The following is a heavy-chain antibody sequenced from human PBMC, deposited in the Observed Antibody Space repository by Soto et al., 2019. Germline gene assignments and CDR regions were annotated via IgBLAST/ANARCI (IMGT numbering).Heavy chain of an antibody. CDR2: IYSSGST. D-gene: IGHD6-13*01. CDR3: AGGAAADYFDY. J-gene: IGHJ4*02. V-gene: IGHV4-4*07. Sequence: SETLSLTXTVSSGSMSTYYWSWIRQPAGKGLEWIGRIYSSGSTLYNPSLKSRVTMSVDTSKNQFSLKLSSVTAADTAVYYCAGGAAADYFDYWGQGTRVTVSS. CDR1: SGSMSTYY.